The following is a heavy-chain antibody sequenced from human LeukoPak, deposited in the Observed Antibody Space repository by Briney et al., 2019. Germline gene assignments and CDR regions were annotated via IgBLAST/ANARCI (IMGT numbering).Heavy chain of an antibody. Sequence: PGRSLRLSCAASGFTFDDYAMHWVRQAPGKGLEWVSGISWNSGSIGYADSVKGRFTISRDNAKNSLYLQMNSLRAEDTALYYCAKGLFYSGSYSCAIDIWGQGTMVTVSS. CDR2: ISWNSGSI. CDR3: AKGLFYSGSYSCAIDI. J-gene: IGHJ3*02. CDR1: GFTFDDYA. D-gene: IGHD1-26*01. V-gene: IGHV3-9*01.